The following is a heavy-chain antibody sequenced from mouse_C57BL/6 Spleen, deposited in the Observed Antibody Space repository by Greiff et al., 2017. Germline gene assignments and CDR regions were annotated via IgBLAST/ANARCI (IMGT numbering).Heavy chain of an antibody. J-gene: IGHJ2*01. CDR3: AREEYGNPTFYYFDY. CDR2: IYPGDGDT. CDR1: GYAFSSYW. Sequence: QVQLQQSGAELVKPGASVKISCKASGYAFSSYWMNWVKQRPGKGLEWIGQIYPGDGDTNYNGKFKGKATLTADKSSSTAYMQLSSLTSEDSAVYFCAREEYGNPTFYYFDYWGQGTTLTVSS. D-gene: IGHD1-1*01. V-gene: IGHV1-80*01.